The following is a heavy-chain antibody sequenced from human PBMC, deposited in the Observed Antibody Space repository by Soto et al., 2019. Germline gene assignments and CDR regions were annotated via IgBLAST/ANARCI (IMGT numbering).Heavy chain of an antibody. V-gene: IGHV1-18*01. D-gene: IGHD3-10*01. CDR2: IIPIFGNT. CDR1: GGTFSSYA. Sequence: ASVKLSCKDSGGTFSSYAISWVRQAPGQGLEWMGGIIPIFGNTNYAQKLQGRVTMTTDTSTSTAYMELRSLRSDDTAVYYCARDRNSVVRGAFDIWGQGTMVTVSS. J-gene: IGHJ3*02. CDR3: ARDRNSVVRGAFDI.